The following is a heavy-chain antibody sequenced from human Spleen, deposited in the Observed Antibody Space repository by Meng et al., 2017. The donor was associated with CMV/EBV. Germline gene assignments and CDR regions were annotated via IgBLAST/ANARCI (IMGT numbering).Heavy chain of an antibody. V-gene: IGHV4-31*03. Sequence: SETLSLTCTVSGGSISSGDYYWSWIRQYPGKGLEWIGYIYYSGSTYYNPSLKSRVTISVDTSKNQFSLKLNSVTAADTAVYYCARDYSSSSKGMDVWGQGTTVTVSS. CDR1: GGSISSGDYY. D-gene: IGHD6-6*01. CDR3: ARDYSSSSKGMDV. CDR2: IYYSGST. J-gene: IGHJ6*02.